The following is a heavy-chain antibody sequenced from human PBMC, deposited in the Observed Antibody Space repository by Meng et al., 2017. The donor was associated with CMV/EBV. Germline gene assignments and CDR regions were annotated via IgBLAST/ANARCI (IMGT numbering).Heavy chain of an antibody. D-gene: IGHD2-2*01. Sequence: ASVKVSCKASGYTFTGYYMHWVRQAPGQGLEWMGWINPNSDGTNYAQKFQGRVTMTRDTSISTAYMELSRLRSDDTAVYYCARGVKACSSTSCLQYYYYGMDVWGQGTTVTVSS. CDR1: GYTFTGYY. CDR3: ARGVKACSSTSCLQYYYYGMDV. V-gene: IGHV1-2*02. CDR2: INPNSDGT. J-gene: IGHJ6*02.